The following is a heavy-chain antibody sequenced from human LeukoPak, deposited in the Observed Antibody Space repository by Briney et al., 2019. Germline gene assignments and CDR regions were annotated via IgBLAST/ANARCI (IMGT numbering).Heavy chain of an antibody. CDR3: AKDERSSWPPNWFDP. D-gene: IGHD6-13*01. CDR1: GFTFSSYA. V-gene: IGHV3-23*01. J-gene: IGHJ5*02. CDR2: ISGSGGST. Sequence: GGSLRLSCAASGFTFSSYAMSWVRQAPEKGREWVSAISGSGGSTYYADSVKGRFTISRDNSKNTLYLQMNSLRAEDTAVYYCAKDERSSWPPNWFDPWGQGTLVTVSS.